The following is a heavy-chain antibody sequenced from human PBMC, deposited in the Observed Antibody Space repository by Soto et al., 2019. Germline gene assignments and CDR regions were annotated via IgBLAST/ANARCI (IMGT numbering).Heavy chain of an antibody. Sequence: QVPLLQSGPEVKKPGASVKVSCKASGYTFTNYGITWVRQAPGQGLEWMGGIGAYNGDTHYTEKLQGRVTMTTDTSASTAYMELRGLKSHDTAVYYCARVRQVVGYFYYYRDVLGKGTTVTVSS. CDR1: GYTFTNYG. CDR2: IGAYNGDT. V-gene: IGHV1-18*01. CDR3: ARVRQVVGYFYYYRDV. D-gene: IGHD6-25*01. J-gene: IGHJ6*03.